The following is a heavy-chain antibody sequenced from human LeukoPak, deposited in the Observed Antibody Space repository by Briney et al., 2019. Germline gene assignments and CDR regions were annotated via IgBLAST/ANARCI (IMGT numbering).Heavy chain of an antibody. D-gene: IGHD6-6*01. V-gene: IGHV3-30*03. J-gene: IGHJ4*02. Sequence: HPGGSLRLSCAASGFTFGSYGMHWVRQAPGKGLEWVAVISYDGSNKYYADSVKGRFTISRDNSKNTLYLQMNSLRAEDTAVYYCARGAIAARPWADYFDYWGQGTLVTVSS. CDR1: GFTFGSYG. CDR2: ISYDGSNK. CDR3: ARGAIAARPWADYFDY.